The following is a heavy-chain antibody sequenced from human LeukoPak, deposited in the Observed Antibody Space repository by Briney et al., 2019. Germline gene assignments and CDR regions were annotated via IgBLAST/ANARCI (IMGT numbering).Heavy chain of an antibody. J-gene: IGHJ6*02. CDR2: IYYSGST. CDR1: GGSISSYY. D-gene: IGHD4-17*01. Sequence: SETLSLTCTVSGGSISSYYWSWIRQPPGKELEWIGYIYYSGSTSYNPSLKSRVTISVDTSKNQFSLKLSSVTAADTAVYYCARGNGYGAQYGMDVWGQGTTVTVSS. CDR3: ARGNGYGAQYGMDV. V-gene: IGHV4-59*01.